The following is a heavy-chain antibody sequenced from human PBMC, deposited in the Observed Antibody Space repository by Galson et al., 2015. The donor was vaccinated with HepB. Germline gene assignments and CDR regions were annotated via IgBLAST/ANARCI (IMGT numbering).Heavy chain of an antibody. CDR1: GYTFTSYA. J-gene: IGHJ4*02. V-gene: IGHV1-3*01. CDR2: INAGNGNT. D-gene: IGHD3-22*01. CDR3: ARGDAGWDYYDSSGYYSPFDY. Sequence: SVKVSCKASGYTFTSYAMHWVRQAPGQRLEWMGWINAGNGNTKYSQKFQGRVTITRDTSASTAYMELSSLRSEDTAVYYCARGDAGWDYYDSSGYYSPFDYWGQGTLVTVSS.